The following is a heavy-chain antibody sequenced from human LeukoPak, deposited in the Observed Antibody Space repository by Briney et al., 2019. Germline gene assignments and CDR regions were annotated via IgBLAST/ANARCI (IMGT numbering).Heavy chain of an antibody. D-gene: IGHD6-19*01. Sequence: SETLPLTCTVSGGSISSGSYYWSWIRQPAGKGLEWIGRIFTGGSSYYNPSLKSRVTISVDTSKNQFSLKLSSVTAADTAVYYCATIERQWLALDSWGQGTLATVSS. CDR3: ATIERQWLALDS. CDR2: IFTGGSS. CDR1: GGSISSGSYY. J-gene: IGHJ4*02. V-gene: IGHV4-61*02.